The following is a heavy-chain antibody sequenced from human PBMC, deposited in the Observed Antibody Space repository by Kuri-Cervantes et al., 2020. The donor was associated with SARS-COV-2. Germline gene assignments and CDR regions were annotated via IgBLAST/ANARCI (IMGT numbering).Heavy chain of an antibody. CDR3: ARFSRRGVRATTKVNYYYYYMDV. D-gene: IGHD1-26*01. CDR1: GGTFSSYA. Sequence: SVKVSCKASGGTFSSYAISWVRQAPGQGLEWMGGIIPIFGTANYAQKFQGRVTITADESTSTAYMELSSLRSEDTAVYYCARFSRRGVRATTKVNYYYYYMDVWGKGTTVTVSS. J-gene: IGHJ6*03. V-gene: IGHV1-69*13. CDR2: IIPIFGTA.